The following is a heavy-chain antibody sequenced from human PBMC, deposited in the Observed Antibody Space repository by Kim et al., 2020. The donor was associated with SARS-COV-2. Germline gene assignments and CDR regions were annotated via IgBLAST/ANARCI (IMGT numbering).Heavy chain of an antibody. CDR1: GFTFTSSA. J-gene: IGHJ4*02. CDR2: IVVGSGNT. CDR3: AAEYRYGSGTNN. V-gene: IGHV1-58*01. Sequence: SVKVSCKASGFTFTSSAVQWVRQARGQRLEWIGWIVVGSGNTNYAQKFQERVTITRDMSTSTAYMELSSLRSEDTAVYYCAAEYRYGSGTNNWGQGTLVTVSS. D-gene: IGHD3-10*01.